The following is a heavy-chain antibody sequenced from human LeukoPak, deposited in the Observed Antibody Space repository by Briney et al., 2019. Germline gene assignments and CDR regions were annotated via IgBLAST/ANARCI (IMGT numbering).Heavy chain of an antibody. Sequence: GGSLRLSCAASGFTFSNYAMHWVRQAPGKGLEWVAVVFFDGTIQYYADAVKGRFTTSRDNSKNTLYLQMNSLRAEDTAVYYCARDLEGNLEDYYFDYWGQGTLVTVSS. CDR2: VFFDGTIQ. D-gene: IGHD3-3*01. CDR1: GFTFSNYA. J-gene: IGHJ4*02. CDR3: ARDLEGNLEDYYFDY. V-gene: IGHV3-30*04.